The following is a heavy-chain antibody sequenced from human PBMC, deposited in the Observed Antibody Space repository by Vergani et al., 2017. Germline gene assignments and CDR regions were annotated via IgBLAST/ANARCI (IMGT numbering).Heavy chain of an antibody. Sequence: VQLVESGGGVVQPGTSLRLSCEASGFKFSQFGMHWVRQGPGKGLEWVGLIYYDGSNAYYADSVKGRFTISRDNAKNSLYLQMNSLRAEDTAVYYCARDAMVRGVISGAPVDPWGQGTLVTVSS. D-gene: IGHD3-10*01. J-gene: IGHJ5*02. CDR3: ARDAMVRGVISGAPVDP. V-gene: IGHV3-30*12. CDR1: GFKFSQFG. CDR2: IYYDGSNA.